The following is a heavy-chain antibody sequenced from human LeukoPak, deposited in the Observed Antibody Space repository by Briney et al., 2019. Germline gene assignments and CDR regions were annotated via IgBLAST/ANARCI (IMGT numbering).Heavy chain of an antibody. CDR2: ISGSGCST. CDR3: AKRVVGATLGAFDI. J-gene: IGHJ3*02. D-gene: IGHD1-26*01. V-gene: IGHV3-23*01. Sequence: AISGSGCSTYYADSLKGRFTISRDNSKNTLYLQMNSLRAEDTAVYYCAKRVVGATLGAFDIWGQGTXVTVSS.